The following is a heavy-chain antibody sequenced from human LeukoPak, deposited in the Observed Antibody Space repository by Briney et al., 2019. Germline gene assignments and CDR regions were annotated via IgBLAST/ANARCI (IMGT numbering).Heavy chain of an antibody. V-gene: IGHV4-4*07. CDR1: GGSLSSGSISSYC. Sequence: SETLSPTCTVSGGSLSSGSISSYCWTWVRQPAGKGLEWIGRIHNIRTTNYNHSLKSRVTMSVDTTKTQLSLKLNSVPAADTAVYYCARGAPSAYWGRGTRVTVSS. CDR2: IHNIRTT. CDR3: ARGAPSAY. J-gene: IGHJ4*02.